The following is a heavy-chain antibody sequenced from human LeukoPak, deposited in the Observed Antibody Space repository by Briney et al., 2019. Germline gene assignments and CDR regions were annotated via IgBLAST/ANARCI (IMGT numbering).Heavy chain of an antibody. CDR3: AKHGLTVTTGQN. J-gene: IGHJ4*02. D-gene: IGHD4-17*01. Sequence: GGSLRLPCAASGFTFSSYGMHWVRQAPGKGLEWVAVISYDGSNKYYADSVKGRFTISRDNSKNTLYLQMNSLRAEDTAVYYCAKHGLTVTTGQNWGQGTLVTVSS. CDR2: ISYDGSNK. CDR1: GFTFSSYG. V-gene: IGHV3-30*18.